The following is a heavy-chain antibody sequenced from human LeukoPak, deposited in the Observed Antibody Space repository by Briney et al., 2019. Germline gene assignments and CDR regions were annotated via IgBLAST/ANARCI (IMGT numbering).Heavy chain of an antibody. CDR1: GFTFSTHA. V-gene: IGHV3-23*01. CDR3: ARFPGFGSGTYRLDY. Sequence: GGSLRLSCAASGFTFSTHAMTWVRQAPGKGLEWVSSIATGFDTYSADSVKGRFAISRDNSKNTLYLQMNNLRADGTALYYCARFPGFGSGTYRLDYWGQGTLVTVSS. D-gene: IGHD3-10*01. CDR2: IATGFDT. J-gene: IGHJ4*02.